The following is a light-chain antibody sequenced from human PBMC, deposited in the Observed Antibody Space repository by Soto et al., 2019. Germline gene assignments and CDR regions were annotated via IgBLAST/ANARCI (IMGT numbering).Light chain of an antibody. CDR1: QSVSSNY. Sequence: ENVLTQSPGTLSLSPGERATLSCRASQSVSSNYLAWYQQKPGQAPRLFIYGASSRATGLPDRFSGSGSGTDFTLTISRLEPEDFAVYYCQQYGSSPLTFVGGTKVEIK. J-gene: IGKJ4*01. CDR3: QQYGSSPLT. V-gene: IGKV3-20*01. CDR2: GAS.